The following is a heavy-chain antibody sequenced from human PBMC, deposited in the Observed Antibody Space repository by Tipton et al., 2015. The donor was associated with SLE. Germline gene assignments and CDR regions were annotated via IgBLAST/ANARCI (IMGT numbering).Heavy chain of an antibody. Sequence: SLRLSCTASGFTFSDYAMSWVRQAPGKGLEWVSAISASGGNTHYADSVKGRFTISRDNSKSTLYLQMNSLRAEDPAVYYCAKPYDSIWGTDEAWGQGTLVPVSS. D-gene: IGHD3-16*01. V-gene: IGHV3-23*01. CDR2: ISASGGNT. J-gene: IGHJ5*02. CDR3: AKPYDSIWGTDEA. CDR1: GFTFSDYA.